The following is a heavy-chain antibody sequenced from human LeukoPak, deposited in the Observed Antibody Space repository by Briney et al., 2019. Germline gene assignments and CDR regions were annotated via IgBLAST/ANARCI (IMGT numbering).Heavy chain of an antibody. Sequence: ASVKVSCKASGDTFTGYAVSWVRQAPGQGLEWVATIIANNGITKYAQKLQGRVTLTTDTSTSTAFMDLRSLRSDNTAVYYCPRGRYDGVHSGEGTLVIVSS. V-gene: IGHV1-18*01. CDR1: GDTFTGYA. D-gene: IGHD3-22*01. CDR2: IIANNGIT. CDR3: PRGRYDGVH. J-gene: IGHJ4*02.